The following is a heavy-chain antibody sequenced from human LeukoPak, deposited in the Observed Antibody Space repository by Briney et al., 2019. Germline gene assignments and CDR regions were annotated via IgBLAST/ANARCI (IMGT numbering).Heavy chain of an antibody. Sequence: GGSLRLSCAASGFTSSTYWMSWVRQAPGKGLEWVANINQDGRETYYVDSVKGRFTISRDNAKNSLYLQMNSLRAEDTAMYYCARSSGPGTVDYWGPGTLVTVSS. CDR1: GFTSSTYW. CDR3: ARSSGPGTVDY. V-gene: IGHV3-7*04. D-gene: IGHD1-26*01. J-gene: IGHJ4*02. CDR2: INQDGRET.